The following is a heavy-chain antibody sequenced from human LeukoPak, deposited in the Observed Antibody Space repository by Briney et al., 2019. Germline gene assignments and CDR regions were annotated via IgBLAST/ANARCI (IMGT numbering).Heavy chain of an antibody. V-gene: IGHV3-30*02. Sequence: PGGSLRLSCAASGFTFSRNAIHWVRQGPGKGLEWVSYIAHHGSNKYYPDSVKGRFTISRDNSKRTLYLQMNSLRADDTAVYYCAKDGSWSCTDWGQGTLVTVSS. CDR1: GFTFSRNA. CDR3: AKDGSWSCTD. CDR2: IAHHGSNK. D-gene: IGHD2-8*02. J-gene: IGHJ4*02.